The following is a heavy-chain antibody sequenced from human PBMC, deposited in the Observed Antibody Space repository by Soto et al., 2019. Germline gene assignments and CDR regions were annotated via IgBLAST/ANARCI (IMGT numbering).Heavy chain of an antibody. CDR3: TRKKCTGDCYLFDY. V-gene: IGHV1-18*01. Sequence: ASVKVSCKASGYTFNTYGVNWVRQAPGQGLEWMGWINTDSGNPSYAQKFQDRVSMTRDTSSGTAYMEMRSLTSDDTAVYYCTRKKCTGDCYLFDYWGQGTLVTVSS. CDR1: GYTFNTYG. D-gene: IGHD2-21*02. CDR2: INTDSGNP. J-gene: IGHJ4*02.